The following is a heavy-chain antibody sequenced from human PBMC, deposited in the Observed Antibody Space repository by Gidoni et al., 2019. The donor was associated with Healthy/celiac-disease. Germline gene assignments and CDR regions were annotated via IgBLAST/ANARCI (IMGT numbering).Heavy chain of an antibody. V-gene: IGHV4-59*08. CDR1: GGSINSNY. D-gene: IGHD2-21*02. Sequence: QVQLQESGPGLGKPSETLALTCTGAGGSINSNYWSWIRQPPGKGLEWIGFISYSGSTNYNPSLKSRVTISVDTSKNQFSLKLTSVTAADTAVYYCARSAIGDYSFAFRGQGTLVIVSS. CDR3: ARSAIGDYSFAF. J-gene: IGHJ4*02. CDR2: ISYSGST.